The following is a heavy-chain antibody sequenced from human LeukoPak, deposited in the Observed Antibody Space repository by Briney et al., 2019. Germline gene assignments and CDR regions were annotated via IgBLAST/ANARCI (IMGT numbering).Heavy chain of an antibody. Sequence: SETLSLTCAVYGGSFSGYYWSWIRQPPGKGREWIGEICHSGSTNYNPSLKSRVTISVDTSKNQFSLKLSSVTAADTAVYYCASAAPHGGSPWGQGTLVTVSS. CDR2: ICHSGST. CDR1: GGSFSGYY. CDR3: ASAAPHGGSP. D-gene: IGHD4-23*01. J-gene: IGHJ5*02. V-gene: IGHV4-34*01.